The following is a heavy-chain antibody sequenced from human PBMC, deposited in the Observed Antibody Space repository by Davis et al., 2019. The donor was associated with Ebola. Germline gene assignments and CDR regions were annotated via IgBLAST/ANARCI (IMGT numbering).Heavy chain of an antibody. D-gene: IGHD3-16*02. CDR2: ISVRGDGT. V-gene: IGHV3-23*01. J-gene: IGHJ4*02. CDR3: ARDRVFDYVWGSYRGYFDY. CDR1: GFTFSVYA. Sequence: GESLKISCAASGFTFSVYAMTWVRQAPGKGLEWVSGISVRGDGTSYSDSVKGRFTISRDNSKNTLYLQMNSLRAEDTAVYYCARDRVFDYVWGSYRGYFDYWGQGTLVTVSS.